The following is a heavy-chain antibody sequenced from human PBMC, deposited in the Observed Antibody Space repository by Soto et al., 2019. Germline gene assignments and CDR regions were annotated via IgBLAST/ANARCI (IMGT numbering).Heavy chain of an antibody. Sequence: SETLSLTGTVSGGSVSSGTHYWNWIRQHPGKGLEWIGYIYYRGSTNFNPSLKSRVTISVDTSKNHFSLKLTSVTAADTAVYYCATGWVSAGRAPYNSLFAWAPVTTV. CDR2: IYYRGST. V-gene: IGHV4-61*03. J-gene: IGHJ6*02. D-gene: IGHD6-13*01. CDR1: GGSVSSGTHY. CDR3: ATGWVSAGRAPYNSLFA.